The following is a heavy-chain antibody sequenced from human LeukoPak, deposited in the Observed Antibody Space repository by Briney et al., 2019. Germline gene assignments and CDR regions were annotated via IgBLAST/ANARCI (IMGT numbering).Heavy chain of an antibody. J-gene: IGHJ2*01. D-gene: IGHD4-11*01. CDR1: GFTFTTHW. V-gene: IGHV3-74*01. CDR2: IDYDGRGT. Sequence: PGGSLRLSCAASGFTFTTHWMHWVRQTPGKGLVWVSRIDYDGRGTSYADSVKGRFTISRDNAQNMVYLQMNSLRVEDTAVYYCARNPREYGDYSWYLDLWGRGTLVSVSS. CDR3: ARNPREYGDYSWYLDL.